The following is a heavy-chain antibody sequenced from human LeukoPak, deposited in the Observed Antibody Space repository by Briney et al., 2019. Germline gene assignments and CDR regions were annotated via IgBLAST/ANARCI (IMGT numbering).Heavy chain of an antibody. CDR2: ITSSGDAT. CDR1: GFTFSTYW. CDR3: AKDRPNYHESNGHYYRPNGDY. Sequence: PGGSLRLSCVASGFTFSTYWMSWVRQAPGKGLEWVSSITSSGDATFYADSVKDRFTISRDNSKNMLYLQMSRLRAEDTAVYYCAKDRPNYHESNGHYYRPNGDYWGQGTLVTVSS. V-gene: IGHV3-23*01. D-gene: IGHD3-22*01. J-gene: IGHJ4*02.